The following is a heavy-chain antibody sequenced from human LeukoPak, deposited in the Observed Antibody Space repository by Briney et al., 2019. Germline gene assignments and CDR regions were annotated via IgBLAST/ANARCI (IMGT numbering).Heavy chain of an antibody. CDR2: FSDIA. V-gene: IGHV3-53*01. J-gene: IGHJ3*02. CDR1: GFTVSSNY. D-gene: IGHD2-21*01. CDR3: AKRLNSFAFDI. Sequence: PGGSLRLSCAASGFTVSSNYMSWVRQAPGKGLEWVSSFSDIAYYADSVKGRFTISRDNAKNTLYLQMDSLRAEDTAVYYCAKRLNSFAFDIRGQGTMVTVSS.